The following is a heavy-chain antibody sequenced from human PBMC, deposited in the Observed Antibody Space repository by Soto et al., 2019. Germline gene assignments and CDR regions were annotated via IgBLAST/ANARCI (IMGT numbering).Heavy chain of an antibody. D-gene: IGHD1-1*01. CDR1: GYPFTKFG. CDR3: AKDGGHGARTHICGMDV. Sequence: ASVKVSCKASGYPFTKFGINWVRQAPGQGLEWMGWISGHSGGTEYGPKFRDRLTIVTDTSSKTAYMELRSLKSDDTAVYYCAKDGGHGARTHICGMDVWGQGTTVTSP. CDR2: ISGHSGGT. J-gene: IGHJ6*02. V-gene: IGHV1-18*01.